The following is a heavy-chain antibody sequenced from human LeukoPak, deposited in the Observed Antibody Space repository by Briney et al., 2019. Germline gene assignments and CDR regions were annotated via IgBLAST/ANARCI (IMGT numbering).Heavy chain of an antibody. CDR1: GFTFSSYS. CDR3: ARAVRYCSSTSCYYFDY. D-gene: IGHD2-2*01. J-gene: IGHJ4*02. Sequence: GGSLRLSCAASGFTFSSYSMNWVRQAPGKGLEWVSSISSSSSYIYYADSVKGRFTISRDNAKNSPYLQMNSLRAEDTAVYYCARAVRYCSSTSCYYFDYWGQGTLVTVSS. CDR2: ISSSSSYI. V-gene: IGHV3-21*01.